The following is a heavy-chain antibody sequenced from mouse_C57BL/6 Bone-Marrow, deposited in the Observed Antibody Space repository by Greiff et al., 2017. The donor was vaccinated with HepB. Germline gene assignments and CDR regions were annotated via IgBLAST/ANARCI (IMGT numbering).Heavy chain of an antibody. V-gene: IGHV14-4*01. D-gene: IGHD1-1*01. J-gene: IGHJ4*01. CDR2: IDPENGDT. CDR1: GFNIKDYY. CDR3: TSYYYGSSYDAMDY. Sequence: EVQRVESGAELVRPGASVKLSCTASGFNIKDYYMHWVKQRPEQGLEWIGWIDPENGDTEYASKFQGKATITADKSSNTAYLQLSSLTSEDTAVYYCTSYYYGSSYDAMDYWGQGTSVTVSS.